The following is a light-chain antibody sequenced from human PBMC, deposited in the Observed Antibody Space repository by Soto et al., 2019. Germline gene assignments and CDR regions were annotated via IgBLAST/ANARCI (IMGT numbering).Light chain of an antibody. Sequence: EIVLTQSPATLSLSPGERDTLSCRASQSVSSYLAWYQQKPGQAPRLLIYDASNRATGIPARFSGSGSGTDFTITISSLEPEDFAVYYCQQRSNWITFGQGTRLEIK. J-gene: IGKJ5*01. CDR2: DAS. V-gene: IGKV3-11*01. CDR1: QSVSSY. CDR3: QQRSNWIT.